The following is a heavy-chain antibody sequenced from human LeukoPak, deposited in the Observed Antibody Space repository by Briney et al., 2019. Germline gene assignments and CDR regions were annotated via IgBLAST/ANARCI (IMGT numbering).Heavy chain of an antibody. J-gene: IGHJ4*02. CDR1: GFTLRSYV. D-gene: IGHD4-11*01. V-gene: IGHV3-23*01. CDR3: VSLGYSSSPVRY. Sequence: GGSLRLSCVASGFTLRSYVMNWVRPTPGKGLEWVSSISGSGDSTFYADSVKGRFTISRDNSKNTLYLQMNSLRAEDTAVYFCVSLGYSSSPVRYWGQGTLVTVSS. CDR2: ISGSGDST.